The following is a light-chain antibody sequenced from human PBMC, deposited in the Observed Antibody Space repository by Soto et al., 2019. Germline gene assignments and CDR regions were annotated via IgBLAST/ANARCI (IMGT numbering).Light chain of an antibody. V-gene: IGLV2-23*01. CDR2: EGS. CDR3: CSYAGSSTLV. Sequence: QSVLTQPASVSGSPGQSITISRTGTSSDVGNFNLVSWYQQHPGKAPKLMIYEGSKRPSGVSNRFSGSKSGNTASLTISGLQAEDEADYYCCSYAGSSTLVFGGGTKLTVL. J-gene: IGLJ2*01. CDR1: SSDVGNFNL.